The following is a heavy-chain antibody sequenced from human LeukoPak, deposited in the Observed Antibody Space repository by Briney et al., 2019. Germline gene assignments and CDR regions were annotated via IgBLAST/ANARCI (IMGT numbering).Heavy chain of an antibody. V-gene: IGHV1-2*02. CDR3: ARDLPGAGHFDY. CDR2: INPNSGGT. J-gene: IGHJ4*02. CDR1: GYTFTGYY. Sequence: GASVKVSCKASGYTFTGYYMHWVRQAPGQGLEWMGWINPNSGGTNYAQKFQGRVTMTRDTSTSTVYMELSSLRSEDTAVYYCARDLPGAGHFDYWGQGTLVTVSS. D-gene: IGHD6-19*01.